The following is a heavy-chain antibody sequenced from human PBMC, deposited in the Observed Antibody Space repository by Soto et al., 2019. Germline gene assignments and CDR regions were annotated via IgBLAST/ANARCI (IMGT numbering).Heavy chain of an antibody. D-gene: IGHD3-22*01. Sequence: SETLSLTCTVSGGSISSGDYYWSWIRQPPGKGLEWIGYIYYSGSTYYNPSLKSRVTISVDTSKNQFSLKLSSVTAADTAVYYCARGITMTHTNWFDPWGQGTLVTVSS. J-gene: IGHJ5*02. CDR3: ARGITMTHTNWFDP. V-gene: IGHV4-30-4*01. CDR2: IYYSGST. CDR1: GGSISSGDYY.